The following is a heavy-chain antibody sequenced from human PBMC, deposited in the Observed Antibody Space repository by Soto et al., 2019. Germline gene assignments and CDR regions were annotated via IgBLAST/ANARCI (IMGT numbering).Heavy chain of an antibody. CDR2: IFYSGIT. D-gene: IGHD2-21*02. V-gene: IGHV4-39*01. CDR1: GGSIRTSSYY. CDR3: GAVAAIDYCIDP. Sequence: QLQLQESGPGLVKPSETLSLTCTVSGGSIRTSSYYWGWIRQPPGKGLEWIGSIFYSGITYYNPSLKSRLTMSVDTSRNQFSLSLTSVTAADTAGYYCGAVAAIDYCIDPWGQGTLVTVSS. J-gene: IGHJ5*02.